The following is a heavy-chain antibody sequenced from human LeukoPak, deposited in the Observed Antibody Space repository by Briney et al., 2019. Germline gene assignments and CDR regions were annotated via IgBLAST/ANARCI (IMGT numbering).Heavy chain of an antibody. D-gene: IGHD2-21*02. Sequence: PSETLSLTCTVSGGSISSYYWSWIRQPPGKGLEWIGYIYYSGSINYNPSLKSRVTISVDTSKNQFSLKLSYVTATDTAVYYCARVHGDYYFDYSGQGTLVTVSS. CDR1: GGSISSYY. CDR2: IYYSGSI. J-gene: IGHJ4*02. V-gene: IGHV4-59*01. CDR3: ARVHGDYYFDY.